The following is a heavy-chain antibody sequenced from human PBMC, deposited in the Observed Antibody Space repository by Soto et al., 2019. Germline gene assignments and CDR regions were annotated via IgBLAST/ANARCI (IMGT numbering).Heavy chain of an antibody. CDR1: GFTFDDYA. CDR3: AKDRVLVPAADFDY. D-gene: IGHD2-2*01. V-gene: IGHV3-9*01. CDR2: ISWNSGSI. Sequence: EVQLVESGGGLVQPGRSLRLSCAASGFTFDDYAMHWVRQAPGKGLEWVSGISWNSGSIGYADSVKGRFTISRDNAKNSLYLQMNSLRAEDAGLYYCAKDRVLVPAADFDYWGQGTLVTVSS. J-gene: IGHJ4*02.